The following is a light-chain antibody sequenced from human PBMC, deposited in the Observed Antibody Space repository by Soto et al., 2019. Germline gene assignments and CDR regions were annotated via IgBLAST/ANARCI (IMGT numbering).Light chain of an antibody. J-gene: IGLJ2*01. CDR3: SSYTTSRKGV. CDR2: DVS. Sequence: QSALTQPASVSGSPGQSITISCTGTRSDVGAYEYVSWYQHHPGKVPKLIIYDVSSRPPGVSIRFSGSKSGNTASLTISGLQAEDEADYYCSSYTTSRKGVFGGGTKLTVL. CDR1: RSDVGAYEY. V-gene: IGLV2-14*03.